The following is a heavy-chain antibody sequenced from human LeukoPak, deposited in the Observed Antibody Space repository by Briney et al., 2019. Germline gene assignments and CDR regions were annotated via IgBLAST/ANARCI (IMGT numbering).Heavy chain of an antibody. Sequence: SETLSLTCTVSGGSISSYYWSWIRQPPGKGLEYIGYTYYSGSTNYNPSLKSRVTISVNTSKNQFSLKLNSVTAADTAVYYCTRGGRIAATGPGGYWGQGTLVTVSS. CDR1: GGSISSYY. D-gene: IGHD6-13*01. V-gene: IGHV4-59*01. CDR2: TYYSGST. J-gene: IGHJ4*02. CDR3: TRGGRIAATGPGGY.